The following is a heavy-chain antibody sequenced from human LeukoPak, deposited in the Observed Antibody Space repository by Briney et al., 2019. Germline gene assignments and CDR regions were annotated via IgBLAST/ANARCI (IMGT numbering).Heavy chain of an antibody. CDR3: VKSAGKDGYRDSFDI. Sequence: GGSLRLSCAASGFTFSSYAMSWVRQAPGKGLKWVSAISGSGGSTYYADSVKGRFTISRDNSKNTLYLQMNSLRAEDTAVYYCVKSAGKDGYRDSFDIWGQGTVVTVSS. CDR1: GFTFSSYA. V-gene: IGHV3-23*01. D-gene: IGHD5-24*01. CDR2: ISGSGGST. J-gene: IGHJ3*02.